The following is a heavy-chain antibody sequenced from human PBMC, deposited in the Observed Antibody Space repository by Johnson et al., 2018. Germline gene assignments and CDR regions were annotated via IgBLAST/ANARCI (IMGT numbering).Heavy chain of an antibody. D-gene: IGHD3-16*01. V-gene: IGHV3-15*07. CDR2: INSKTAGGTA. Sequence: EVQLVETGGGLVKPGGSLSLCCVASGFTFTNVWMNWVRQAQGKGLEWVGLINSKTAGGTADDAAPEKDRVTISRYDSKNTLYLQMNSLKTQDTAVYYCTAFHPGRLIPWGQGNVGTVAS. CDR3: TAFHPGRLIP. CDR1: GFTFTNVW. J-gene: IGHJ5*02.